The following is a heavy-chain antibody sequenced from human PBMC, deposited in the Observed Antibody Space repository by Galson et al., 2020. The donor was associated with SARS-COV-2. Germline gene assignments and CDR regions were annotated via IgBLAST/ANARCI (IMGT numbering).Heavy chain of an antibody. J-gene: IGHJ1*01. D-gene: IGHD3-22*01. V-gene: IGHV3-33*01. CDR3: ARGSGLSSPPAHYYDNCVYFAEYFQD. CDR2: TWYGGSFI. Sequence: GESLKISCAASGFSFRTSGMHWVRQAPGKGLEWVVVTWYGGSFIYYADSVKGRFTMSRDDSTNTVYLEMNRLRADDTAIYYCARGSGLSSPPAHYYDNCVYFAEYFQDWGLGTLVTVSS. CDR1: GFSFRTSG.